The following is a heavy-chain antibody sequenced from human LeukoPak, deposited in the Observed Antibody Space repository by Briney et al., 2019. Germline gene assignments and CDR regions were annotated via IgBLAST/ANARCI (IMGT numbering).Heavy chain of an antibody. CDR2: IKSKTDGGTT. J-gene: IGHJ4*02. V-gene: IGHV3-15*01. D-gene: IGHD3-9*01. CDR1: GFTFSNAW. CDR3: TTGPTYDILTGYYTPFDY. Sequence: GGSLRLSCAASGFTFSNAWMSWVRQAPGKGLEWVGRIKSKTDGGTTDYAAPVKGRFTISRDDSKNTLYLQMNSLKTEDTAVYYCTTGPTYDILTGYYTPFDYWGQGTLVTVSS.